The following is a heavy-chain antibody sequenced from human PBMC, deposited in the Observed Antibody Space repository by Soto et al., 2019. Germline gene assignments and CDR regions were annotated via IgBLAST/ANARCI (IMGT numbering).Heavy chain of an antibody. CDR3: ARMGDVPYYSYGMDV. CDR2: INGYNGNT. D-gene: IGHD3-16*01. Sequence: QVQLVQSGAEVKKPGASVQVSCKASGYTFSTYGISWVRQAPGQGLEWMGWINGYNGNTNYAPKLQGRITMTTDTSTTTAYMELRSLRSDDTAVYYCARMGDVPYYSYGMDVWGQGTTVTVSS. CDR1: GYTFSTYG. J-gene: IGHJ6*02. V-gene: IGHV1-18*01.